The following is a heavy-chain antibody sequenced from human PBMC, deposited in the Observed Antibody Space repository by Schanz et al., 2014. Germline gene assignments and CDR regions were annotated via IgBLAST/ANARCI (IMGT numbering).Heavy chain of an antibody. CDR1: GYTTFTDYY. D-gene: IGHD3-9*01. CDR3: ARVQDDILTGSEYYYGMDV. Sequence: QVQLVQSGAEVKKPGASVKVSCKASGYTTFTDYYIHWVRQAPGQGLEWMGWINPNSGDTNYAQKFQGWVTMTRDTSTSTAYMELRSLRSDDTAVYYCARVQDDILTGSEYYYGMDVWGQGTTVTVSS. V-gene: IGHV1-2*04. J-gene: IGHJ6*02. CDR2: INPNSGDT.